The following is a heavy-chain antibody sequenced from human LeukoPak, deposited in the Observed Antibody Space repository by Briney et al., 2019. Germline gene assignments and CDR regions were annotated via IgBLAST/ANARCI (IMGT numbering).Heavy chain of an antibody. Sequence: ASVKVSCKASGYTFTGYYMHWVRQAPGQGLEWMGWINPNSGVTNYAQKFQGRVTMTRDTSINTGYMELSRLRSDDTAVYYCAIVLAGVTTDYWDQGTLVTVSS. V-gene: IGHV1-2*02. CDR1: GYTFTGYY. CDR2: INPNSGVT. CDR3: AIVLAGVTTDY. D-gene: IGHD1-26*01. J-gene: IGHJ4*02.